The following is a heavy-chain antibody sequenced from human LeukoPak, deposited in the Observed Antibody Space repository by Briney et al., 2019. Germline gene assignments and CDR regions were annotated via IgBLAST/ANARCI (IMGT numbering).Heavy chain of an antibody. J-gene: IGHJ4*02. CDR3: ARHPLTSLYYFDY. CDR1: GGSVSGDGYY. Sequence: PSETLSLTCTLSGGSVSGDGYYWSWIRQSPGKGLESIGYIFHSGSTNYNPSLKSRVTISVDTSKNQFSLKLSSVTAADTAVYYCARHPLTSLYYFDYWGQGTLATVSS. D-gene: IGHD3-9*01. V-gene: IGHV4-61*08. CDR2: IFHSGST.